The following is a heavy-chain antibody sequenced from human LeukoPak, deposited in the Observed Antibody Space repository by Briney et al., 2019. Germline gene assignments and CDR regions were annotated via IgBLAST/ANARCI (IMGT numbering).Heavy chain of an antibody. CDR2: ISTTSSYI. D-gene: IGHD3-10*01. Sequence: GGSLRLSCAASGFTFSGCSMNWVRQAPGKGLEWVSSISTTSSYIYYADSVKGRFTISRDNAKNSLYLQMNSLRAEDTAVYYCARVRITMVRGVDHFDYWGQGTLVTVSS. CDR1: GFTFSGCS. CDR3: ARVRITMVRGVDHFDY. V-gene: IGHV3-21*01. J-gene: IGHJ4*02.